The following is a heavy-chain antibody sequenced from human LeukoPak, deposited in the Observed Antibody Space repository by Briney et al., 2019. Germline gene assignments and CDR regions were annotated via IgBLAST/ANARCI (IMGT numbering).Heavy chain of an antibody. Sequence: PSETLSLTCTVSGGSISSGAYYWSWIRQHPGKGLEWIGYIYYSGNTYYNPSLKSRVTISVDTSKNQFSLKLSSVTAADTAVYYCATPRYSSGSREFPYWGQGTLVTVSS. CDR1: GGSISSGAYY. CDR2: IYYSGNT. D-gene: IGHD6-19*01. V-gene: IGHV4-31*03. J-gene: IGHJ4*02. CDR3: ATPRYSSGSREFPY.